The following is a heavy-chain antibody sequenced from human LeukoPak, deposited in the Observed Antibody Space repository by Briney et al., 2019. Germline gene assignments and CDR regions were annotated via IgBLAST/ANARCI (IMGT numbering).Heavy chain of an antibody. D-gene: IGHD5-18*01. Sequence: PSETLSLTCTVSGGAISSYYWNWIRQPAGKGLEWIGRMYASGSTNYNPSLNSRVTMSVDTSKNQFSLKLSSVTAADTAVYYCARDAGDTAPYYYMDVWGKGTTVTISS. V-gene: IGHV4-4*07. CDR1: GGAISSYY. CDR3: ARDAGDTAPYYYMDV. J-gene: IGHJ6*03. CDR2: MYASGST.